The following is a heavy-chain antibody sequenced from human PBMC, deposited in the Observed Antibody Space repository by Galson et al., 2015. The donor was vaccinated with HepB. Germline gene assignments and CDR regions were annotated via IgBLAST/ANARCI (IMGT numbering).Heavy chain of an antibody. CDR3: ARDRLGYCSGGRCYSFDY. CDR1: GFTVSSNY. V-gene: IGHV3-11*05. J-gene: IGHJ4*02. CDR2: ISSSSSYT. Sequence: SLRLSCAASGFTVSSNYMSWIRQAPGKGLEWVSYISSSSSYTNYADSVKGRFTISRDNAKNSLYLQMNSLRAEDTAVYYCARDRLGYCSGGRCYSFDYWGQGTLVTVSS. D-gene: IGHD2-15*01.